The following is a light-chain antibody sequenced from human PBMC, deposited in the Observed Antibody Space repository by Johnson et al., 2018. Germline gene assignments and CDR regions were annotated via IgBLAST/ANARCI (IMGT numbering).Light chain of an antibody. CDR3: GTWDSSLSAGNV. CDR2: ENN. CDR1: SSNIGNNY. J-gene: IGLJ1*01. Sequence: QSVLTQPPSVSAAPGQKVTISCSGSSSNIGNNYVSWYQQLPGTATKLLIYENNKRPSGIPDRFSGSKSGTSATLAITGLQTGDEADYYCGTWDSSLSAGNVFGTGTKVTVL. V-gene: IGLV1-51*02.